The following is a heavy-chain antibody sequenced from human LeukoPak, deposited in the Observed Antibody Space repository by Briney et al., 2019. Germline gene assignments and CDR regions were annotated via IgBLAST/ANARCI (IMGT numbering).Heavy chain of an antibody. CDR1: GGSFSGYY. CDR3: ARERIGITMVRGVPYYFDY. Sequence: SETLSLTCAVYGGSFSGYYWRWIRQPPGKGLEWLGDINHSGSTNYHPSLKSRVNISVDTSKNQFSLKLSSVTAADTAVYYCARERIGITMVRGVPYYFDYCGQGTLVTVSS. D-gene: IGHD3-10*01. V-gene: IGHV4-34*01. CDR2: INHSGST. J-gene: IGHJ4*02.